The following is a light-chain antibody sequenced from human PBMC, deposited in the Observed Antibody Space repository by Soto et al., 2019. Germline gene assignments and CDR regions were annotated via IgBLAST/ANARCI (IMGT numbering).Light chain of an antibody. V-gene: IGLV1-44*01. CDR2: TVN. CDR3: ASWDDSLNGVV. CDR1: RTNIGSNT. J-gene: IGLJ2*01. Sequence: QSVLTQPPSASGTPRQRVTISCSGSRTNIGSNTVNWYQQFPGTAPKLLIYTVNQRPSGVPDRFSGSRSGTSASLAISGLQSEDEANYYCASWDDSLNGVVFGGGTKLTVL.